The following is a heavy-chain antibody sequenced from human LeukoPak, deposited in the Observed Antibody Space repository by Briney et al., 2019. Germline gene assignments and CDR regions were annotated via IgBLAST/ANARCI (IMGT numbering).Heavy chain of an antibody. J-gene: IGHJ5*02. D-gene: IGHD5/OR15-5a*01. CDR1: GGSISSYY. Sequence: SETLSLTCTVSGGSISSYYWSWIRQPPGKGLEWIGYISYSGSTNYNPSLKSRVTISVDTSKNQFSLKLSSVTAADTAVYYCARGTLPSVGFDPWGQGTLVTVSS. CDR3: ARGTLPSVGFDP. V-gene: IGHV4-59*01. CDR2: ISYSGST.